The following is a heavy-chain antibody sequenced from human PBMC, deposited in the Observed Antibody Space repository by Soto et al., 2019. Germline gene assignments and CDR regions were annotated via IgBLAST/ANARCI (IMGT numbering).Heavy chain of an antibody. Sequence: PGGSLRLSCASSGFTFSSYGMHWVRQAPGKGLEWVAVIWYDGSNKYYADSVKGRFTISRDNSKNTLYLQMNSLRAEDTAVYYCAKDRGGYYFDYWGQGTLVTVSS. D-gene: IGHD3-10*01. CDR3: AKDRGGYYFDY. V-gene: IGHV3-30*02. CDR1: GFTFSSYG. J-gene: IGHJ4*02. CDR2: IWYDGSNK.